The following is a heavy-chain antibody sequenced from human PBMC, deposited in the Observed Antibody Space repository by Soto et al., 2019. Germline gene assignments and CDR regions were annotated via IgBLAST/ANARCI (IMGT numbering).Heavy chain of an antibody. J-gene: IGHJ4*02. V-gene: IGHV1-69*13. Sequence: ASVKVSCKASGGTFSSYAISWVRQAPGQGLEWMGGIIPIFGTANYAQKFQGRVTITADESTSTAYMELSSLRSEDTAVYYCARDRIAAAVAYFDYWGQGTLVTVSS. CDR1: GGTFSSYA. CDR2: IIPIFGTA. CDR3: ARDRIAAAVAYFDY. D-gene: IGHD6-13*01.